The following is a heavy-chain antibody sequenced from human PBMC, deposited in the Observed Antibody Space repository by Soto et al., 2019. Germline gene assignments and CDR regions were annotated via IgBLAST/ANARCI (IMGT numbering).Heavy chain of an antibody. CDR3: ARDLYYGDYLYYFDY. CDR1: GGTFSSYA. J-gene: IGHJ4*02. V-gene: IGHV1-69*01. CDR2: IIPIFGTA. Sequence: QVQLVQSGAEVKKPGSSVKVSCKASGGTFSSYAISWVRQAPGQGLEWMGGIIPIFGTANYAQKFQGRVTITADESTSTADMELSSLRSEDTAVYYCARDLYYGDYLYYFDYWGQGTLVTVSS. D-gene: IGHD4-17*01.